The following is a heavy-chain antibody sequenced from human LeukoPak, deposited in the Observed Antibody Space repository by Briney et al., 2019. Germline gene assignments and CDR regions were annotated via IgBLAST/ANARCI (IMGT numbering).Heavy chain of an antibody. CDR2: INHSRIT. V-gene: IGHV4-34*01. CDR1: GFTFTSYS. CDR3: ARDPGWWAAAGTWFDP. D-gene: IGHD6-13*01. Sequence: GSLRLSCAASGFTFTSYSMNWIRQPPGKGWEGIGEINHSRITNYNPSLKSRITISVDTSKNQFSLKLSSVTAADTAVYYCARDPGWWAAAGTWFDPWGQGTLVSVSS. J-gene: IGHJ5*02.